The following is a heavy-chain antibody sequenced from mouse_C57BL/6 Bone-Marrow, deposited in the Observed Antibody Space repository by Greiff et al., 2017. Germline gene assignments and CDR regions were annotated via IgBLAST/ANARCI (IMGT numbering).Heavy chain of an antibody. D-gene: IGHD2-5*01. CDR2: IYPGGGYT. CDR3: ERWGPLGSNYVNYAMDY. J-gene: IGHJ4*01. V-gene: IGHV1-63*01. CDR1: GYSFTNYW. Sequence: VQLQQSGPELVRPGPSVKMSCKASGYSFTNYWIGWAKQRPGHGLEWIGDIYPGGGYTNYNQTFKGKATLTADKSSSTAYMQFRSLTAEDSAVYYCERWGPLGSNYVNYAMDYWGQGTSVTVSS.